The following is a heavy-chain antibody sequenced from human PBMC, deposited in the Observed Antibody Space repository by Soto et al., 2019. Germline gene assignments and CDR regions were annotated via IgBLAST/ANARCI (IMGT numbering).Heavy chain of an antibody. J-gene: IGHJ6*04. V-gene: IGHV1-69*13. CDR3: ARAQGWSYYTRYHYRAMDV. D-gene: IGHD1-26*01. CDR1: GGTFSSYA. CDR2: IIPIFGTA. Sequence: SVKVSCKASGGTFSSYAISWVRQAPGQGLEWMGGIIPIFGTANYAQKFQGRVTITADESTSTAYMELSSLRSEDTAVYYCARAQGWSYYTRYHYRAMDVSGKGTTGTGS.